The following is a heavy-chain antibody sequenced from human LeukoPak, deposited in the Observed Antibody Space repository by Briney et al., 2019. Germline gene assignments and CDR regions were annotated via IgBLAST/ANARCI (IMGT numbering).Heavy chain of an antibody. CDR3: ARIPQQVPHNWFDP. CDR1: GYTFTGYY. J-gene: IGHJ5*02. V-gene: IGHV1-2*02. CDR2: INPNSGGT. Sequence: GASVKVSCKASGYTFTGYYMHWVRQAPGQGLEWMGWINPNSGGTNYAQKFQGRVTMTRDTSISTAYMELSRLRSDDTAVYYCARIPQQVPHNWFDPWGQGTLVTVSS. D-gene: IGHD1/OR15-1a*01.